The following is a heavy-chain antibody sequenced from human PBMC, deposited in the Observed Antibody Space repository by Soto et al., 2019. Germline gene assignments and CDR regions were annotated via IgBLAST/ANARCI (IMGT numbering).Heavy chain of an antibody. J-gene: IGHJ6*02. Sequence: GGSLRLSCAASGFTFSSYAMHWVRQAPGKGLEWVAVISYDGSNKYYADSVKGRFTISRDNSKNTLYLQMNSLRAEDTAVYYCARDESKVRGVIISAHYYYYGMDVWGQGTTVTVS. D-gene: IGHD3-10*01. V-gene: IGHV3-30-3*01. CDR1: GFTFSSYA. CDR3: ARDESKVRGVIISAHYYYYGMDV. CDR2: ISYDGSNK.